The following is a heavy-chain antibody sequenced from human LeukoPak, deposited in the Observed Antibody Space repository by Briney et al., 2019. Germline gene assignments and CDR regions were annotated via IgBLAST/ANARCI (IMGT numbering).Heavy chain of an antibody. CDR1: GGSISSGGYS. J-gene: IGHJ5*02. CDR2: IYHSGST. CDR3: ARRVEYYDFWSGYYRDPNWFDP. Sequence: SETLSLTCAVSGGSISSGGYSWSWIRQPPGKGLEWIGYIYHSGSTYYNPSLKSRVTISVDRSKNQFSLKLSSVTAADTAVYYCARRVEYYDFWSGYYRDPNWFDPWGQGTLVTVSS. D-gene: IGHD3-3*01. V-gene: IGHV4-30-2*01.